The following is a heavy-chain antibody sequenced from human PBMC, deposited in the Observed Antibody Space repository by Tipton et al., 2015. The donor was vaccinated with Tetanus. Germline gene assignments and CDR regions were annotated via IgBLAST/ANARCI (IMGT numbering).Heavy chain of an antibody. Sequence: SLRLSCAASGFTLRSYSMNWVRQAPGKGLEWVSYISTTSNTIYYANSVRGRITISRDKATNLLYLQMGRLRSVGTSVYYCASSTFTRWGPGTLVTVSS. D-gene: IGHD3-16*01. J-gene: IGHJ4*02. CDR1: GFTLRSYS. CDR2: ISTTSNTI. V-gene: IGHV3-48*01. CDR3: ASSTFTR.